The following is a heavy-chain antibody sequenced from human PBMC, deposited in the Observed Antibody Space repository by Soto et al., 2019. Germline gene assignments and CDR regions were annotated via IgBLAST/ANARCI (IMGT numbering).Heavy chain of an antibody. Sequence: QVQLVESGGGWVQPGESLRLSCIGSGFFLSNNWMTWIRQAPGKGLEWVSYISASGDYTIYADSLKGRFTISRDNARNSLWLQINSLTAEDTAGYYCARSSGWRQVGVYNYGLDVWGQGTTVIVSS. CDR3: ARSSGWRQVGVYNYGLDV. CDR1: GFFLSNNW. J-gene: IGHJ6*02. V-gene: IGHV3-11*06. CDR2: ISASGDYT. D-gene: IGHD2-8*01.